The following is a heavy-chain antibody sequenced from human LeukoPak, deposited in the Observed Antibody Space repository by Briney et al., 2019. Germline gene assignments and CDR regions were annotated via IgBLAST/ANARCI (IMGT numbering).Heavy chain of an antibody. V-gene: IGHV1-69*05. CDR3: ASSGSYRPYDY. D-gene: IGHD1-26*01. CDR1: GGTFSSYA. CDR2: IIPIFGTA. Sequence: SVKVSCKASGGTFSSYAISWVRQAPGQGLEWMGGIIPIFGTANYAQRFQGRVTITTDESTSTAYMELSSLRSEDTAVYYCASSGSYRPYDYWGQGTLVTVSS. J-gene: IGHJ4*02.